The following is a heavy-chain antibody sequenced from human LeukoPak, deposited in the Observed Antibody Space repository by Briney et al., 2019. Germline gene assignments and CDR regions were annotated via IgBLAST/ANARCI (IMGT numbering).Heavy chain of an antibody. CDR1: GFTFSSYG. D-gene: IGHD3-3*01. CDR2: IRYDGSNK. J-gene: IGHJ4*02. Sequence: PGGSLRLSCAASGFTFSSYGMHWVRQAPGKGLEWVAFIRYDGSNKYYADSVKGRFTIPRDNSKNTLYLQMNSLRAEDTAVYYCAKFLAYDFWSGSLHYWGQGTLVTVSS. V-gene: IGHV3-30*02. CDR3: AKFLAYDFWSGSLHY.